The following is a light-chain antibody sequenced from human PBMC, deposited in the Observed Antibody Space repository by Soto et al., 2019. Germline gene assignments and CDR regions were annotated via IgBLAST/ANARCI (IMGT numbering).Light chain of an antibody. V-gene: IGKV3-15*01. J-gene: IGKJ1*01. Sequence: APEEVATLSLRASQSVSSTLAWYQQKPGQAPRLLIYDASTRATGIPARFSGSGSGTEFTLTISSLQSEDFAVYYCQQYNNWPSTFGQGTKLDIK. CDR2: DAS. CDR1: QSVSST. CDR3: QQYNNWPST.